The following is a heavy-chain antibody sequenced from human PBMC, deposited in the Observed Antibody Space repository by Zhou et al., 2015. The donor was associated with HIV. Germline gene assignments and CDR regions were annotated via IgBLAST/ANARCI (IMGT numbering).Heavy chain of an antibody. D-gene: IGHD6-6*01. CDR3: ARDRGAARPGWRYFDL. CDR2: IIPIFGTA. V-gene: IGHV1-69*05. J-gene: IGHJ2*01. CDR1: SSYA. Sequence: SSYAISWVRQAPGQGLEWMGGIIPIFGTANYAQKFQGRVTMTRDRSTSTAYMELRSLRSEDTAVYYCARDRGAARPGWRYFDLWGRGTLVTVSS.